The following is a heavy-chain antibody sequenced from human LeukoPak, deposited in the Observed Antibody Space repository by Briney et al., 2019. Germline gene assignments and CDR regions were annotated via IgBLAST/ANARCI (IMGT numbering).Heavy chain of an antibody. Sequence: SQTLSLTCIVSGGSISSGNHYWSWIRQHPERGLEWIGFIHYSGSTYYNPSLKSRVSISVDTSKNQFSLKLSSVTAADTAVYYCARVIAVAGTLYWGQGTLVTVSS. CDR3: ARVIAVAGTLY. D-gene: IGHD6-19*01. V-gene: IGHV4-30-4*01. CDR1: GGSISSGNHY. CDR2: IHYSGST. J-gene: IGHJ4*02.